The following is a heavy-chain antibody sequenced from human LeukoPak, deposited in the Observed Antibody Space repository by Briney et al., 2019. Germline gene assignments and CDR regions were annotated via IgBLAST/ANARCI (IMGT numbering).Heavy chain of an antibody. V-gene: IGHV1-2*06. D-gene: IGHD2-15*01. J-gene: IGHJ5*02. Sequence: GASVKVSCKASGYSFTGYHMHGVRQAPGQGVEWMGRINPKRGGTKYAQKFQGRVTMTRDSAISTAYMELSRLRSDDTAVYYCARDLLMVGPANWVDPWGQGTLVTVSS. CDR2: INPKRGGT. CDR1: GYSFTGYH. CDR3: ARDLLMVGPANWVDP.